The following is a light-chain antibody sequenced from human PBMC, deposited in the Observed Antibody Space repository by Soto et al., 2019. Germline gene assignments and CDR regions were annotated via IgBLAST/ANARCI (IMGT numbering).Light chain of an antibody. J-gene: IGKJ1*01. V-gene: IGKV1-27*01. CDR3: QKYNSAPVR. CDR1: QDISNY. CDR2: AAS. Sequence: DIQMTQSPSSLSASVGDRVTITCRASQDISNYLAWYQQKPGKVPKLLIYAASTLQSGVPSRFSGSGSGTDFTLTISSLQPEDVATYYCQKYNSAPVRFGQGTKVEIK.